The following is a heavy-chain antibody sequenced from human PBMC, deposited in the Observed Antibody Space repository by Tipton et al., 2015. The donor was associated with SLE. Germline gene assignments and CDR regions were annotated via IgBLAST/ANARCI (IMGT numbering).Heavy chain of an antibody. Sequence: TLSLTCTVSGVSISRGGYYWSWIRQHPGKGLEWIAYVYYSGSIYYNPSLQGRGSISVDTSKNQFSLKLSSVTAADTAVYYCARSWPRDYYYYYGMDVWGQGTTVTVSS. J-gene: IGHJ6*02. CDR2: VYYSGSI. D-gene: IGHD5-24*01. V-gene: IGHV4-31*03. CDR1: GVSISRGGYY. CDR3: ARSWPRDYYYYYGMDV.